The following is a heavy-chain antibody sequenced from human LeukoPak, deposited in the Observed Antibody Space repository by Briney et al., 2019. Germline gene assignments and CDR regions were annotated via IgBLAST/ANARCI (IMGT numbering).Heavy chain of an antibody. CDR1: GYTFTGYY. J-gene: IGHJ4*02. CDR3: ARVGDKDIPLKF. Sequence: ASVEVSCKASGYTFTGYYLHWVRQAPGQGLEWMGRINPNSGATNYAQKFQGRVIMTRDTSISTAYMELSRLRSDDTALYYCARVGDKDIPLKFWGQGTLVTVSS. V-gene: IGHV1-2*06. D-gene: IGHD3-16*01. CDR2: INPNSGAT.